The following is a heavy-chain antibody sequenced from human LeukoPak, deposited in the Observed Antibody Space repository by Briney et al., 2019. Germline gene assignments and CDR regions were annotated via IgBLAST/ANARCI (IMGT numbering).Heavy chain of an antibody. Sequence: GGSLRLSCSASGFTFSSYAMHWVRQAPGKGLEYVSAISCNGGSTYYAASVKGRFTISRDNSKNTLYLQMSSLRAEDTAVYYCVKDQRVTGTRSQYYFDYWGQGTLVTVSS. D-gene: IGHD1-20*01. J-gene: IGHJ4*02. CDR2: ISCNGGST. V-gene: IGHV3-64D*09. CDR1: GFTFSSYA. CDR3: VKDQRVTGTRSQYYFDY.